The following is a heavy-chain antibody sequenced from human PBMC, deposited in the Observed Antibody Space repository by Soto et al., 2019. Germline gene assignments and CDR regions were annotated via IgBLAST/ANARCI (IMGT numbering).Heavy chain of an antibody. CDR3: ARDSKVNPGFCDI. CDR1: GGTFSSYA. V-gene: IGHV1-69*13. J-gene: IGHJ3*02. Sequence: SVKVSCKASGGTFSSYAISWVRQAPGQGLEWMGGIIPIFGTANYAQKFQGRVTITADESTSTAYMELSSLRSEDTAVYYCARDSKVNPGFCDIWGQGTMVTASS. CDR2: IIPIFGTA. D-gene: IGHD3-3*01.